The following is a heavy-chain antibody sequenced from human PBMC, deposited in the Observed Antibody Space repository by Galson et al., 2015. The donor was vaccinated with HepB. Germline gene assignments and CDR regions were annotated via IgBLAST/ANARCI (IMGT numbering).Heavy chain of an antibody. D-gene: IGHD3-16*01. J-gene: IGHJ3*01. Sequence: SLRLSCAASGFIFDDYTMHWVRQVPGMGLEWVSRISWNSGNIGYADSVKGRFTISRDNAEDSLTLQMDSLTAEDTALYYCVKDMGHGDYVWAFDVWGQGTMVIVSS. V-gene: IGHV3-9*01. CDR2: ISWNSGNI. CDR3: VKDMGHGDYVWAFDV. CDR1: GFIFDDYT.